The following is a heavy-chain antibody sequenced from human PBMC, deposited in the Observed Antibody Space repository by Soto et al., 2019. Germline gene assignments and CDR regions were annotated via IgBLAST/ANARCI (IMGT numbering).Heavy chain of an antibody. D-gene: IGHD3-10*01. CDR3: ATSAYYYGPYGMDV. J-gene: IGHJ6*02. CDR2: FDPEDGET. CDR1: GYTLTELS. Sequence: ASVKVSCKVSGYTLTELSMHWVRQAPGKGLEWMGGFDPEDGETIYAQKFQGRVTMTEDTSTDTAYMELSSLRSEDTAVYYCATSAYYYGPYGMDVWGQGTTVTVSS. V-gene: IGHV1-24*01.